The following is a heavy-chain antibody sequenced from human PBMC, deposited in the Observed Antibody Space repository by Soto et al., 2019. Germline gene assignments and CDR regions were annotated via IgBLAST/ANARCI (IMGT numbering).Heavy chain of an antibody. J-gene: IGHJ6*02. D-gene: IGHD2-2*02. CDR3: ARDALGSCSGASCYIYYGMDV. CDR2: LWNDGSNK. CDR1: GFIFSSYG. V-gene: IGHV3-33*08. Sequence: GGSLRLSCAASGFIFSSYGMHWVRQAPGKGLEWVAVLWNDGSNKYHADSVKGRFTISRDNSKNTLYLQMDSLRAEDTAVYYCARDALGSCSGASCYIYYGMDVWGQGTTVTVSS.